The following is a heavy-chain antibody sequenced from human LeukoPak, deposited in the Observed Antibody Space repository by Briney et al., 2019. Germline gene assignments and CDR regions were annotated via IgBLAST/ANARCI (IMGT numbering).Heavy chain of an antibody. CDR2: IYYSGST. V-gene: IGHV4-61*01. J-gene: IGHJ4*02. CDR1: GYSISSGYY. D-gene: IGHD6-13*01. Sequence: SETLSLTCTVSGYSISSGYYWGWIRQPPGKGLEWIGYIYYSGSTNYNPSLKSRVTISVDTSKNQFSLKLSSVTAADTAVYYCARSSSWSGGVDYWGQGTLVTVSS. CDR3: ARSSSWSGGVDY.